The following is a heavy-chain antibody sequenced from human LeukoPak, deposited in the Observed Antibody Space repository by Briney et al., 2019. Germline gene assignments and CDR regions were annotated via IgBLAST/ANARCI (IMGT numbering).Heavy chain of an antibody. CDR3: APGQSRDGYNLGY. V-gene: IGHV3-21*01. D-gene: IGHD5-24*01. Sequence: NPGGSLRLSCAASGFTFSSYAMNWVRQAPGKGLEWVSSISSSSSYIYYADSVKGRFTISRDNAKNSLYLQMNSLRAEDTAVYYCAPGQSRDGYNLGYWGQGTLVTVSS. CDR2: ISSSSSYI. CDR1: GFTFSSYA. J-gene: IGHJ4*02.